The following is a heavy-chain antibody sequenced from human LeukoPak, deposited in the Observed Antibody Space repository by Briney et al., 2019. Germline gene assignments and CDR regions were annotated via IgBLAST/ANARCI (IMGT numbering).Heavy chain of an antibody. CDR1: GFTFSSYS. CDR2: ISTSSNS. Sequence: GGSLRLSCAASGFTFSSYSMIWARQAPGKGLEWVSSISTSSNSYYADSVKGRFTISRDSAKNSLYLQVNSLRAEDKAVYYCARDRGSGTWDVWGQGTTVTVS. CDR3: ARDRGSGTWDV. J-gene: IGHJ6*02. V-gene: IGHV3-21*01.